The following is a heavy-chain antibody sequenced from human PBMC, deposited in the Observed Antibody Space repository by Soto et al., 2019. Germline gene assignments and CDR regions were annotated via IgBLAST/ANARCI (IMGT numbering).Heavy chain of an antibody. D-gene: IGHD4-17*01. CDR3: ARGTDYGSYLNY. J-gene: IGHJ4*02. CDR1: GFTVSINY. V-gene: IGHV3-53*01. CDR2: IYSGGSK. Sequence: EVQLVESGGGLIQPGGSLRLSCAASGFTVSINYMSWVRQAPGKGLEWVSVIYSGGSKYYADSLKGRFTISRDNSKNTLYLHIISLRAEDTAVYYCARGTDYGSYLNYWCQGTLVTVSS.